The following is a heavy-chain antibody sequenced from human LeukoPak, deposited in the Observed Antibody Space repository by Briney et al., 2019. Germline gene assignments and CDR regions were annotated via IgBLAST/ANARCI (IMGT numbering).Heavy chain of an antibody. J-gene: IGHJ4*02. V-gene: IGHV3-48*03. CDR2: IDKSGSSK. CDR3: ARARGSYSFDY. CDR1: GFTFSSYN. D-gene: IGHD1-26*01. Sequence: PGGSLRLSCAASGFTFSSYNMNWVRQAPGKGLEWVSYIDKSGSSKYYADSVKGRFTISRDNAKNSLYLQMNSLRVEDTAVYYCARARGSYSFDYWGQGTLVTVSS.